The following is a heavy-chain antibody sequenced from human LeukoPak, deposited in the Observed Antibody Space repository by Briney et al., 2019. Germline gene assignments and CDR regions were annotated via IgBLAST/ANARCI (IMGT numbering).Heavy chain of an antibody. CDR3: ARHDAGIAARPFDN. CDR2: IHASGPT. D-gene: IGHD6-6*01. Sequence: SETLSLTCTVSGGSISTYYWSWIRRPPGKGLEWIAYIHASGPTNYNPSLKSRITISVDTSKNQFSLKLSSVTAAATAVYYCARHDAGIAARPFDNWGQGTLVTVPS. J-gene: IGHJ4*02. CDR1: GGSISTYY. V-gene: IGHV4-4*09.